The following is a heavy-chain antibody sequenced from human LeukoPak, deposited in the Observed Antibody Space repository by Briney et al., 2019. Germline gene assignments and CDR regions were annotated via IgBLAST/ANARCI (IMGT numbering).Heavy chain of an antibody. CDR1: GFTFNKAW. V-gene: IGHV3-30*02. CDR2: IRYDGSNK. J-gene: IGHJ1*01. CDR3: AKDTYPTEYFQH. Sequence: SGGSLRLSCAASGFTFNKAWMSWVRQAPGKGLEWVAFIRYDGSNKYYADSVKGRFTISRDNSKNTLYLQMNSLRAEDTAVYYCAKDTYPTEYFQHWGQGTLVTVSS.